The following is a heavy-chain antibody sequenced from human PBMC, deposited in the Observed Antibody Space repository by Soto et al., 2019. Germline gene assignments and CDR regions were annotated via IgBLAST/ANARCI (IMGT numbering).Heavy chain of an antibody. CDR2: IYYSGST. CDR3: ARVNGDYDSSGYYPLSPFFDI. V-gene: IGHV4-30-4*01. D-gene: IGHD3-22*01. Sequence: SETLSLTCTVSGGSISSGDYYWSWIRQPPGKGLEWIGYIYYSGSTYYNPSLKSRVTISVDTSKNQFPLKLSSVTAADTAVYYCARVNGDYDSSGYYPLSPFFDIWGQGTMVTVSS. J-gene: IGHJ3*02. CDR1: GGSISSGDYY.